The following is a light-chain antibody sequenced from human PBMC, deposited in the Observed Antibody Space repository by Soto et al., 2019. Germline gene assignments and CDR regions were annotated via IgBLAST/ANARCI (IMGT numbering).Light chain of an antibody. CDR3: QQDGNSPLT. CDR2: GVS. V-gene: IGKV3-20*01. Sequence: EIMLTQSPATPSLSPGDRATLSFRATQSVRSDYFAWYQQKPGQAPRVIIFGVSTRATAIPDRFSGSGSGTDFTLTISRLEPEDFGLYYCQQDGNSPLTFGGGTKVDIK. J-gene: IGKJ4*01. CDR1: QSVRSDY.